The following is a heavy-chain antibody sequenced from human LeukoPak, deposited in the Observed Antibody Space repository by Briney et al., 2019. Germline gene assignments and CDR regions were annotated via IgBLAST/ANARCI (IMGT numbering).Heavy chain of an antibody. J-gene: IGHJ3*02. V-gene: IGHV3-9*01. CDR2: INWNSGRI. CDR3: AKEQSIKSRRFIYAFDI. D-gene: IGHD6-6*01. CDR1: GFTFDDYA. Sequence: PGGSLRLSCAASGFTFDDYAMHWVRQAPGKGLEWVSGINWNSGRIGYVDSVKGRFTVSRDNAKNSLYLQMNSLRAEDTALYYCAKEQSIKSRRFIYAFDIWGQGTMVTVSS.